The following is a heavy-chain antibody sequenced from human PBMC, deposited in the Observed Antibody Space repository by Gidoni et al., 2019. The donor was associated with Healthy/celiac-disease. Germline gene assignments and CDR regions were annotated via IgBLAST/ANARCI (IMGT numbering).Heavy chain of an antibody. CDR2: IKSKTDGGTT. J-gene: IGHJ4*02. CDR3: TTRQYSSSHGDY. Sequence: EVQLVESGGGLVKPGGSLRLSCAASGFTFSNAWMNWVRQAPGKGLEWVGSIKSKTDGGTTDYAAPVKGRFTISRDDSKNTLYLQMNSLKTEDTAVYYCTTRQYSSSHGDYWGQGTLVTVSS. CDR1: GFTFSNAW. V-gene: IGHV3-15*07. D-gene: IGHD6-6*01.